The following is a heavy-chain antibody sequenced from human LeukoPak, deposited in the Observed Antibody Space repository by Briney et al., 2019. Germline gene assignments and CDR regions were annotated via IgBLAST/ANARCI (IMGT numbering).Heavy chain of an antibody. CDR3: ARDEWELLEAHFDY. J-gene: IGHJ4*02. D-gene: IGHD1-26*01. Sequence: GGSLRLSCAASGFTFSSYGMHWVRQAPGKGLEWVAVIWYDGSNKYYADSVKGRFTISRDNSKNMVYLQMNNLRPEDTAVYYCARDEWELLEAHFDYWGQGTLVTVSS. CDR1: GFTFSSYG. CDR2: IWYDGSNK. V-gene: IGHV3-33*01.